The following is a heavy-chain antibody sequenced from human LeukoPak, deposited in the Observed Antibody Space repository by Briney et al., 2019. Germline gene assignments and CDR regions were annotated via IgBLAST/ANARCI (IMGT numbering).Heavy chain of an antibody. V-gene: IGHV3-7*01. D-gene: IGHD1-1*01. J-gene: IGHJ4*02. CDR2: LKHGGIEK. Sequence: GGSLRLSCAASGFTFSSYWMDWVRQVPGKGLEWVANLKHGGIEKYFVGSVKGRFTISRDNAKNTLHLQMNSLRAEDTAVYYCAAGPAGNGHLSSYWGQGTRVTVSS. CDR1: GFTFSSYW. CDR3: AAGPAGNGHLSSY.